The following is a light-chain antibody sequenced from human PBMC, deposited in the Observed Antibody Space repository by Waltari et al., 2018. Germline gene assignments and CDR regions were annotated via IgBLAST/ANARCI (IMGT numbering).Light chain of an antibody. CDR3: HSRDASGSGGA. CDR1: SLRSYY. Sequence: TQDPAVSVAMGQTVRITCQGDSLRSYYASWYQQRPGPAPILVMYDKNSRPSGVPDRFSGSSSDDTASLTITGAQAEDEAYYYCHSRDASGSGGAFGGGTKLTVL. CDR2: DKN. J-gene: IGLJ2*01. V-gene: IGLV3-19*01.